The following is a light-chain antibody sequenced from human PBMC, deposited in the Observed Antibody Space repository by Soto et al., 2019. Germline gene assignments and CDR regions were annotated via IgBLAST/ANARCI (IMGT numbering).Light chain of an antibody. CDR2: GVS. CDR1: RSDIGSYNY. V-gene: IGLV2-14*01. J-gene: IGLJ1*01. CDR3: ISYTGSSTSYV. Sequence: QSALTQPASVSGSPGQSITSSCSGTRSDIGSYNYVAWYQQFPGKTPKILIYGVSNRPSGVSSRFSGSQSGNTASLTISGLQAEDEAAYYCISYTGSSTSYVFGSGP.